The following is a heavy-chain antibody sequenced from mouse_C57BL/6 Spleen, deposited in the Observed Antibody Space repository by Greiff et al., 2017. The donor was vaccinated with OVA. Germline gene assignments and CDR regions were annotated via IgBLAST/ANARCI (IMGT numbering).Heavy chain of an antibody. CDR3: ARYYSNHYYAMDY. Sequence: VQLQQPGAELVMPGASVKLSCKASGYTFTSYWMHWVKQRPAQGLEWIGEIDPSDSYTNYNQKFKGKSTLTVDKSSSTAYMQLSSLTSEDSAVYYCARYYSNHYYAMDYWGQGTSVTVSS. V-gene: IGHV1-69*01. J-gene: IGHJ4*01. CDR2: IDPSDSYT. CDR1: GYTFTSYW. D-gene: IGHD2-5*01.